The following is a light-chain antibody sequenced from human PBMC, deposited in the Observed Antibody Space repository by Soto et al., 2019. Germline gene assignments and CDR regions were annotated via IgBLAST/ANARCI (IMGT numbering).Light chain of an antibody. CDR3: SSYAGSNIFV. CDR1: SSDVGGYDY. CDR2: EVS. V-gene: IGLV2-8*01. Sequence: QSALTQPPSPSGSPGQSVTISCTGTSSDVGGYDYVSWYQQHPGEAPKLMIYEVSKRPSGVPDRFSGSKSGDTASLSVSGLQAEDEADYYCSSYAGSNIFVFGTGTKVTVL. J-gene: IGLJ1*01.